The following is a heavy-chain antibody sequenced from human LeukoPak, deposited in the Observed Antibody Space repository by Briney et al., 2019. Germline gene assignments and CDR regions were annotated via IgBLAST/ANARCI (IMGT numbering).Heavy chain of an antibody. Sequence: PGGSLRLSCAAAGVTFRNNWMTLVRQAPGKGLEWVAHIKEDGSAQNYIDSVKGRFTISRDNAKNSLFLQMNSVRAEDTAIYYCARDLGWFHFDSWGQGTLVTVSS. CDR1: GVTFRNNW. D-gene: IGHD2-15*01. J-gene: IGHJ4*02. CDR2: IKEDGSAQ. V-gene: IGHV3-7*01. CDR3: ARDLGWFHFDS.